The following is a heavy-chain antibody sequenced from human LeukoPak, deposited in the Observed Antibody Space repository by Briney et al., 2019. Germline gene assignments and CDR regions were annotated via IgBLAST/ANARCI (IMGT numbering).Heavy chain of an antibody. CDR3: ARSQRYCSSTSCYVPYYYGRDV. CDR1: GFTFSNYY. Sequence: GGSLRLSCSASGFTFSNYYMHWVRQAPGKGLEYLSMISSNGDTTYYADSVKGRFTISRDNSKNTLYLQMNSLRAEDTAVYYCARSQRYCSSTSCYVPYYYGRDVWGQGTTVTVSS. CDR2: ISSNGDTT. J-gene: IGHJ6*02. D-gene: IGHD2-2*01. V-gene: IGHV3-64*04.